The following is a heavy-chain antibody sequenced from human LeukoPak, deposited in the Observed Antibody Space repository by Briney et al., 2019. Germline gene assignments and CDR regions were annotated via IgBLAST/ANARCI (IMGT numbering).Heavy chain of an antibody. V-gene: IGHV4-34*01. Sequence: SETLSLTCAVYGGSFSGYYWSWIRQPPGNGLEWIGEINHSGSTNYNPSLKSRVTISVDTSKNQFSLKLSSVTAADTAVYYCARDKYSSGWLDYWGQGTLVTVSS. CDR1: GGSFSGYY. CDR2: INHSGST. J-gene: IGHJ4*02. CDR3: ARDKYSSGWLDY. D-gene: IGHD6-19*01.